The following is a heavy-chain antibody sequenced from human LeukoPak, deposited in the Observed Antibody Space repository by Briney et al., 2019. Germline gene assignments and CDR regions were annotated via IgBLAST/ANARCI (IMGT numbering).Heavy chain of an antibody. Sequence: PSETLSLTCTVSGGSISSYYWSWIRQPPGKGLERIGYIYYSGSTNYNPSLKSRVTISVDTSKNQFSLKLSSVTAADTAVYYCARGSLLPRGIFGVVAWGFDYWGQGTLVTVSS. CDR1: GGSISSYY. CDR3: ARGSLLPRGIFGVVAWGFDY. V-gene: IGHV4-59*01. CDR2: IYYSGST. D-gene: IGHD3-3*01. J-gene: IGHJ4*02.